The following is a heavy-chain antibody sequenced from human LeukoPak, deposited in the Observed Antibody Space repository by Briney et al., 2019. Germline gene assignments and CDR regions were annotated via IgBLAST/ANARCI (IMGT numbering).Heavy chain of an antibody. D-gene: IGHD3-22*01. CDR3: ARYYYDSSGYYYAFDY. CDR2: INPNSGGT. CDR1: GYTFTGYY. V-gene: IGHV1-2*02. Sequence: GASVKVSCKASGYTFTGYYMHWVRQAPGQGLEWIGWINPNSGGTNYAQKFQGRVTMTRNTSISTAYMELSSLRSEDTAVYYCARYYYDSSGYYYAFDYWGQGTLVTVSS. J-gene: IGHJ4*02.